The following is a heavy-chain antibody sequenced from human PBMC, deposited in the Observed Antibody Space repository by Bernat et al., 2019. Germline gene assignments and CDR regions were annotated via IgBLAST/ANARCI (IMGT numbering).Heavy chain of an antibody. V-gene: IGHV1-18*01. J-gene: IGHJ4*02. CDR1: GYTFTSFG. CDR3: AREWGYGSETNYVQFDY. CDR2: ISAHNGDT. Sequence: QVQLVQSGAEVKEPGASVKVSCKAFGYTFTSFGFSWVRQAPGQGLEWMGWISAHNGDTRYAQRLQGRVTMAIDTSTTTAYMELRSLTSDDTAVYYCAREWGYGSETNYVQFDYWGQGTLVTVSS. D-gene: IGHD3-10*01.